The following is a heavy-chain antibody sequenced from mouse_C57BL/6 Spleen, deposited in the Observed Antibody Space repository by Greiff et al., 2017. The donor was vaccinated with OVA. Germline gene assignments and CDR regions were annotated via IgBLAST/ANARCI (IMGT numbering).Heavy chain of an antibody. V-gene: IGHV1-82*01. CDR1: GYAFSSSW. D-gene: IGHD2-1*01. J-gene: IGHJ2*01. CDR2: IYPGDGDT. Sequence: VMLVESGPELVKPGASVKISCKASGYAFSSSWMNWVKQRPGKGLEWIGRIYPGDGDTNYNGKFKGKATLTAVKSSSTAYMQLSSLTSEDSAVYFCAREEGYGNYGDYWGQGTTLTVSS. CDR3: AREEGYGNYGDY.